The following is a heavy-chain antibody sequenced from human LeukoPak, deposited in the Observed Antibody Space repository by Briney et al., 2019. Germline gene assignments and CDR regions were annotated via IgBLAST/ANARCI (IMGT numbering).Heavy chain of an antibody. CDR2: IIPIFGTA. J-gene: IGHJ4*02. CDR3: ARGRVGATTSRYFAY. Sequence: ASVKVSCKASGGTFISYAISWVRQAPGQGLEWMGGIIPIFGTANYAQKFQGRVTITADESTSTAYMELSSLRSEDTAVYYCARGRVGATTSRYFAYWGQGTLVTVSS. D-gene: IGHD1-26*01. V-gene: IGHV1-69*01. CDR1: GGTFISYA.